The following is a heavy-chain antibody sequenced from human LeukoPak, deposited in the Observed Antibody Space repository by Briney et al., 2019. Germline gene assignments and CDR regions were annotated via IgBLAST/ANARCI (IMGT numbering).Heavy chain of an antibody. CDR2: IYTSGST. V-gene: IGHV4-61*02. D-gene: IGHD3-3*01. Sequence: SETLSLTCTVSGGSISSGSYYWSWTRQPAGKGLEWIGRIYTSGSTNYNPSLKSRVTISVDTSKNQFSLKLSSVTAADTAVYYCARDSDHNFWSGYYLDYWGQGTLVTVSS. J-gene: IGHJ4*02. CDR3: ARDSDHNFWSGYYLDY. CDR1: GGSISSGSYY.